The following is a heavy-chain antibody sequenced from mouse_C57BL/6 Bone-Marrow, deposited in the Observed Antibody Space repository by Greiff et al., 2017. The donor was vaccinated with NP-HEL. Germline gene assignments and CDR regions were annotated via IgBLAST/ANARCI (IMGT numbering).Heavy chain of an antibody. CDR2: INPGSGGT. V-gene: IGHV1-54*01. Sequence: VQLQQSGAELVRPGTSVKVSCKASGYAFTNYLIEWVKQRPGQGLEWIGVINPGSGGTNYNEKFKGKATLTADKSSSTAYMQLSSLTSEDSAVYFCARDYGSPWFAYWGQGTLVTVSA. D-gene: IGHD1-1*01. CDR3: ARDYGSPWFAY. CDR1: GYAFTNYL. J-gene: IGHJ3*01.